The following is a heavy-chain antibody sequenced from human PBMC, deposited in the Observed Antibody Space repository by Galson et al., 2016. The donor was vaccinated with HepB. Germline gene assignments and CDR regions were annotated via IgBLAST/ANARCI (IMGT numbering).Heavy chain of an antibody. D-gene: IGHD3-10*01. CDR3: ARYHYGSGSFRGYFDY. J-gene: IGHJ4*02. CDR2: IYWDGDR. V-gene: IGHV2-5*08. Sequence: PALVKPTQTLTLTCTFSGFSLTTRKMCVTWIRQPPGKALEWFALIYWDGDRRYSPSLKSRLTITKDTSKNQAVLTMTDMDPVDTATYYCARYHYGSGSFRGYFDYWGQGTLVTVSS. CDR1: GFSLTTRKMC.